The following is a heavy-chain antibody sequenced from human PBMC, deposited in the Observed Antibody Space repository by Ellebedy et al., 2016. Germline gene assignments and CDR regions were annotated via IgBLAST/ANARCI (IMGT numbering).Heavy chain of an antibody. CDR2: INNSGTT. CDR3: ARGRGVSDFVVVTVPIRWFDS. V-gene: IGHV4-34*01. D-gene: IGHD2-15*01. J-gene: IGHJ5*01. CDR1: GGSFSGSY. Sequence: SETLSLTCTFFGGSFSGSYWSWIRQPPGKGLEWLGEINNSGTTNYNPSLSNRVSISVDTSKNLFSLHLTPLTAADTAVYYCARGRGVSDFVVVTVPIRWFDSWGQGSLVTVSS.